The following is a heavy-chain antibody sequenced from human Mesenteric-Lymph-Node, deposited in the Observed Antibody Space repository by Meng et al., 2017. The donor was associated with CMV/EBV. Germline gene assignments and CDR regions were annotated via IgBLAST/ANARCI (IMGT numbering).Heavy chain of an antibody. D-gene: IGHD6-6*01. CDR1: GFTFSSYE. J-gene: IGHJ4*02. Sequence: SCAASGFTFSSYEMNWVRLAPGKGLEWVSYISSTGSTIYYADSVKGRFTISRDNAKNSLYLQMNSLRAEDTAVYYCAREYSSSSGDCFDYWGQGTLVTVSS. V-gene: IGHV3-48*03. CDR3: AREYSSSSGDCFDY. CDR2: ISSTGSTI.